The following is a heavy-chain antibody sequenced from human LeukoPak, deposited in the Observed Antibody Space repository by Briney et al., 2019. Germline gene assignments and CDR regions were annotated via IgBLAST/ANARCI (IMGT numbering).Heavy chain of an antibody. CDR1: GFTFSSYS. V-gene: IGHV3-21*01. J-gene: IGHJ4*02. CDR3: ARALSEGWVIGDNFDY. Sequence: PGGSLRLSCAASGFTFSSYSMNWVRQAPGKGLEWVSSISSSSSYIYYADSVKGRFTISRDNAKNSLYLQMNSLRAEDTAVYYCARALSEGWVIGDNFDYWGQGTLVTVSS. D-gene: IGHD3-16*02. CDR2: ISSSSSYI.